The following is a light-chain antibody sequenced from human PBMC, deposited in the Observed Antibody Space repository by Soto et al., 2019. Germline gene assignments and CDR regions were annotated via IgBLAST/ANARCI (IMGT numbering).Light chain of an antibody. CDR2: GAS. J-gene: IGKJ1*01. CDR1: QSVSSSF. CDR3: QQYGSSPPGT. Sequence: EIVLTQSPGTLSLSPGERATLSCRASQSVSSSFLAWYQQKPGQPPRLLIYGASSRATGIPDRFSGSGSGTDFTLTISRLEPEDFAVYYCQQYGSSPPGTFGQGTKVDIK. V-gene: IGKV3-20*01.